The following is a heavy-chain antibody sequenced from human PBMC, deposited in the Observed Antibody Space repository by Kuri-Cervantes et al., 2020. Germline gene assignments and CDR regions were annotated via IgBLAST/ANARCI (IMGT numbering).Heavy chain of an antibody. CDR2: IIPIFGTA. J-gene: IGHJ4*02. V-gene: IGHV1-69*06. D-gene: IGHD3-10*01. CDR1: GVTFSSYA. CDR3: VRAKSGGYFDY. Sequence: SVKVSCKASGVTFSSYAISWVLQATGQGLEWMGEIIPIFGTANYAQKFQDRVTITADKSTSTAYMEVSSQRSEDTAVYYCVRAKSGGYFDYWGQGTLVTVSS.